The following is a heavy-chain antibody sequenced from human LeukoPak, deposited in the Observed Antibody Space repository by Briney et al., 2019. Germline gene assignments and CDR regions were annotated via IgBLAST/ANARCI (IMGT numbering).Heavy chain of an antibody. V-gene: IGHV3-21*01. Sequence: PGGSLRLSCAAFGFTLNTYTMNWVRQAPGKGLEWVSSISSSSSFISYAGSVKGRFTISRDNARNSLYLQMNSLRAEDTAVYYCARGSPLYYDILTGYPYWGQGTLVTVSS. D-gene: IGHD3-9*01. J-gene: IGHJ4*02. CDR1: GFTLNTYT. CDR2: ISSSSSFI. CDR3: ARGSPLYYDILTGYPY.